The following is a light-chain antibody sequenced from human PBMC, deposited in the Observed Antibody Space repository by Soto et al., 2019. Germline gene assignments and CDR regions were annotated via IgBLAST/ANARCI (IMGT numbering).Light chain of an antibody. CDR1: SSDVGGYKF. CDR3: SSYTSSITRV. V-gene: IGLV2-14*01. J-gene: IGLJ3*02. Sequence: QSALTQPASVSGSPGQSITISCTGTSSDVGGYKFVSWYQQHPGKAPKLMIYEVSNRPSGVSNRFSGSKSGNTASLTISGLQVEDEADYYCSSYTSSITRVFGGGTKLTVL. CDR2: EVS.